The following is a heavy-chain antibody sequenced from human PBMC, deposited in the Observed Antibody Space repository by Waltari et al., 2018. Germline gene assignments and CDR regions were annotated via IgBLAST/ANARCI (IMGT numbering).Heavy chain of an antibody. CDR1: GYTFTSYG. D-gene: IGHD1-26*01. J-gene: IGHJ6*02. V-gene: IGHV1-18*01. Sequence: QVQLVQSGAEVKKPGASVKVSCKASGYTFTSYGISWVRQAPGQGLEWMGWISAYNGNTNYAQKRQGRVTMTTDTSTSTAYMELRSLRSDDTAVYYCAREERVGAYYYYYGMDVWGQGTTVTVSS. CDR2: ISAYNGNT. CDR3: AREERVGAYYYYYGMDV.